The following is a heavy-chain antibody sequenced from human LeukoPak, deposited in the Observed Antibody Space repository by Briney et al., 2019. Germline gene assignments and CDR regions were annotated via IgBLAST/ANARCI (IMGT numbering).Heavy chain of an antibody. D-gene: IGHD3-10*01. CDR2: IYYSGST. CDR1: GGSISSSSYY. CDR3: ARPRGDAFDI. Sequence: SETLSLTCTVSGGSISSSSYYWGWIRQPPGKGLEWIGGIYYSGSTYYNPSLKSRVTISVDTSKNQFSLKLNFVTAADTAVYYCARPRGDAFDIWGQGTMVTVSS. J-gene: IGHJ3*02. V-gene: IGHV4-39*01.